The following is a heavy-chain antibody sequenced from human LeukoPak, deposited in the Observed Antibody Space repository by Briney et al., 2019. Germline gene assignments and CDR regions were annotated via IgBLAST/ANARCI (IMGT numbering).Heavy chain of an antibody. CDR2: IIAIFGTA. V-gene: IGHV1-69*13. J-gene: IGHJ4*02. D-gene: IGHD3-22*01. CDR3: ARAEVGYYDSSGYYYPFDY. Sequence: GASVKVSCKASGGTFSSYAISWVRQAPGQGLEWMGGIIAIFGTANYAQKFQGRVTITADESTSTAYMELSSLRSEDTAVYYCARAEVGYYDSSGYYYPFDYWGQGTLVTVSS. CDR1: GGTFSSYA.